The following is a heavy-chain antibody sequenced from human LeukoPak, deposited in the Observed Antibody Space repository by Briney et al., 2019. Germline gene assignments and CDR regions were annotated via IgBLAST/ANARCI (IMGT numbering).Heavy chain of an antibody. CDR3: AKVTGTTHWYFDL. CDR1: GFSISIHW. V-gene: IGHV3-23*01. J-gene: IGHJ2*01. D-gene: IGHD1-7*01. Sequence: GGSLRLSCAASGFSISIHWMSWVRKAPGKGLEWFSAISGRGGSTYYVDSVKGRFTISRDNSKNTLYLQMNSLRAEDTAVYYCAKVTGTTHWYFDLWGRGTLVTVSS. CDR2: ISGRGGST.